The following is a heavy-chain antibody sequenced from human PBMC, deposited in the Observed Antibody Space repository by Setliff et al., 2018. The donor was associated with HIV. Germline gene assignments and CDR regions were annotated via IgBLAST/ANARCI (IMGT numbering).Heavy chain of an antibody. Sequence: SETLSLTCTVSGGSISSGNYYLSWIRQPAGKGLVWIGHSYDTGSTDYNPSLKSRVTISVDKSRNQFSLKLSSVTAADTAVYYCARDPPRMEMDVWGKGTTVTVSS. V-gene: IGHV4-61*09. CDR3: ARDPPRMEMDV. J-gene: IGHJ6*04. D-gene: IGHD1-1*01. CDR2: SYDTGST. CDR1: GGSISSGNYY.